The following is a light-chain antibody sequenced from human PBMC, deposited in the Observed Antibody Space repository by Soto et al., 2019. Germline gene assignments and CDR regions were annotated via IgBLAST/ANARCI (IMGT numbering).Light chain of an antibody. V-gene: IGKV3-15*01. Sequence: VVLTQSPATLSVSPGEGVTLSCRASQSVARTYLAWYQQRPGQAPRLLISGASTRATGVPARFSGSGSGTEFTLTISSLQSEDFAVYYCQQYNSWPPYTFGQGTKLEIK. CDR1: QSVARTY. CDR3: QQYNSWPPYT. J-gene: IGKJ2*01. CDR2: GAS.